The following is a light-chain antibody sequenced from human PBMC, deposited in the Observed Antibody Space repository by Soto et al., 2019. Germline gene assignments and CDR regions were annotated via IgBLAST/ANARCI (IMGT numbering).Light chain of an antibody. CDR2: EGT. CDR1: SS. V-gene: IGLV2-23*01. CDR3: CSFAGDRGLV. J-gene: IGLJ3*02. Sequence: QSALTQPASVSGSPGQSITISCTGASSVSWYQQHPGKAPKLMIYEGTKRPSGISNRFSGSKSCKTASLTISGLQAEDEAEYYCSFAGDRGLVLGGGTKLTVL.